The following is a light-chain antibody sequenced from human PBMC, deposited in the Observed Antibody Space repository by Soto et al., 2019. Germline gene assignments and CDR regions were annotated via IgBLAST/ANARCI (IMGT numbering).Light chain of an antibody. CDR1: QGIYNY. CDR2: SAS. Sequence: DIQLTQSPSFLSASEGDGVTITCRASQGIYNYLAWYQQKPGKAPKRLIYSASTLQSGVPSRFSGSGSGTDFTLTISRLEPEDFAVYFFQQYSNSPQTFGQGTKVDI. J-gene: IGKJ1*01. V-gene: IGKV1-9*01. CDR3: QQYSNSPQT.